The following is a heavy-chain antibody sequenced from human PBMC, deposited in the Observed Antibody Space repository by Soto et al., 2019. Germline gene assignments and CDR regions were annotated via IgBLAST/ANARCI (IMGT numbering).Heavy chain of an antibody. Sequence: QVQLVQSGAEVRKPGSSVKVSCKASGGTFSRHAISWVRQAPGQGLEWMGGIIPIFGTANHAQKFQGRVTIIADESTSTVYMELRSLRSDDTAVYYCARGGITHYYYYGMDVWGQGTTVTVSS. CDR1: GGTFSRHA. J-gene: IGHJ6*02. V-gene: IGHV1-69*01. CDR3: ARGGITHYYYYGMDV. D-gene: IGHD3-16*01. CDR2: IIPIFGTA.